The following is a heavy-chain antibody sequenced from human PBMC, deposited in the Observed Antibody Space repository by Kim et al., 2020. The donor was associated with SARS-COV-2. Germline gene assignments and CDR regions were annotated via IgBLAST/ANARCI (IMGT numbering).Heavy chain of an antibody. V-gene: IGHV4-30-2*04. D-gene: IGHD3-10*01. Sequence: NPSLQSRLTIAMDTSKNQFSLRLSSVTAADTAVYYCARDASSGSFYTWFDPWGQGMLVTVSS. J-gene: IGHJ5*02. CDR3: ARDASSGSFYTWFDP.